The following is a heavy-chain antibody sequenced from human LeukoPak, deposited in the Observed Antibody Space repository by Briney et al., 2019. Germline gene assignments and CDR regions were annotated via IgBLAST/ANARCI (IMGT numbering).Heavy chain of an antibody. CDR2: IYYSGST. CDR3: ARDQWLAH. CDR1: GGSISSYY. V-gene: IGHV4-59*01. J-gene: IGHJ4*02. Sequence: PSETLSLTCTVSGGSISSYYWSWIRQPPGKGLEWIGYIYYSGSTNYNPSLKSRVTISVDTSKNQFSLKPSSVTAADTAVYYCARDQWLAHWGQGTLVTVSS. D-gene: IGHD6-19*01.